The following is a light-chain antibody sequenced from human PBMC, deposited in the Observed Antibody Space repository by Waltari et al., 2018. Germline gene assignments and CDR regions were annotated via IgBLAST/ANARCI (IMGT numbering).Light chain of an antibody. Sequence: DIQMTQSPPTLSASVGDRVTITCRASHSISSWLAWYQQKPGKAPKLLLYKASSLQSGVPSRFSGSGSGKEFTLTISSLQPDDFATFYCQQYNTYPWTFGQGTKVEIK. CDR2: KAS. J-gene: IGKJ1*01. V-gene: IGKV1-5*03. CDR1: HSISSW. CDR3: QQYNTYPWT.